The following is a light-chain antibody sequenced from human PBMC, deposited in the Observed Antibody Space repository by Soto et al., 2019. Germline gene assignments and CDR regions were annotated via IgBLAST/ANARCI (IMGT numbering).Light chain of an antibody. V-gene: IGLV2-14*01. CDR3: SSYTSTTPYV. Sequence: QPALTQPASVSGSPGQSITISCTGTSSDVGGYNYVSWYQQHPGKAPKLMIYEVSHRPSGVSNRFSGSKSGNTASLTISGLQAEDEADYYCSSYTSTTPYVFGTGTKV. J-gene: IGLJ1*01. CDR1: SSDVGGYNY. CDR2: EVS.